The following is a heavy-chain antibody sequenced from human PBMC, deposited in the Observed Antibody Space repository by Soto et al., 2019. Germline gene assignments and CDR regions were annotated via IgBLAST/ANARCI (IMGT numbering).Heavy chain of an antibody. V-gene: IGHV4-31*03. CDR2: IYYSGST. CDR3: ARAAPYSSGWYYFDY. J-gene: IGHJ4*02. D-gene: IGHD6-19*01. Sequence: SETLSLTCTVSGGSISSGGHYWSWIRQHPGKGLEWIGYIYYSGSTYYNPSLKSRVTISVDTSKNQFSLKLSSVTAADTAVYYCARAAPYSSGWYYFDYWGQGTLVTVSS. CDR1: GGSISSGGHY.